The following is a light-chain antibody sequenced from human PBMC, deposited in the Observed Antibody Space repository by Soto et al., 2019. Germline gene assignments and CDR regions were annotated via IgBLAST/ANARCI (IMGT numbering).Light chain of an antibody. V-gene: IGLV2-23*02. CDR1: SSDVGSYNF. CDR2: EVN. Sequence: QSALTQPASVSGSPGQSITISCTGTSSDVGSYNFVSWYQQHPGKAPKLMIYEVNKRPSGVSNRFSGSKSGNTASLTISGLQGEDEADYYCCSYAGSRTLVFGGGTKLTVL. CDR3: CSYAGSRTLV. J-gene: IGLJ2*01.